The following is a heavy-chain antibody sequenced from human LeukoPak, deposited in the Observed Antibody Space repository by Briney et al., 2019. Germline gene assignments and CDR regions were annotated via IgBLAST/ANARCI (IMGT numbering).Heavy chain of an antibody. D-gene: IGHD2-2*01. V-gene: IGHV1-69*17. J-gene: IGHJ3*02. CDR2: IIPIVGIA. Sequence: SVKVSCKASGGTFSSYAISWVRQAPGQGLEWMGGIIPIVGIANYAQKFQGRVTITADKSTSTAYMELSSVRSEDTAVYYCASRYCSSTSCHDAFDIWGQGTMVTVSS. CDR1: GGTFSSYA. CDR3: ASRYCSSTSCHDAFDI.